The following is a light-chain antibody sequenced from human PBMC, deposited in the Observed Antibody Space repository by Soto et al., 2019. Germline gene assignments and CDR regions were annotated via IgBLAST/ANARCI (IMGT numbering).Light chain of an antibody. CDR3: QQYYYWPPET. J-gene: IGKJ1*01. Sequence: VMTQSPATLSVSPGERATLSCRAGQNIGSRFAWYLHRPGQPPRLIMYDISTRATGVPGRFTGSGSGTEFSLTISSLQTEDVALYYCQQYYYWPPETFGQGTKVEI. CDR1: QNIGSR. CDR2: DIS. V-gene: IGKV3-15*01.